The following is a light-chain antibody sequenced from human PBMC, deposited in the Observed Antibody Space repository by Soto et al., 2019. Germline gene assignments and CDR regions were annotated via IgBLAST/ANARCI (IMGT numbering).Light chain of an antibody. J-gene: IGKJ1*01. V-gene: IGKV1-39*01. CDR2: AAS. CDR1: QRISTH. CDR3: ERPHTAPGT. Sequence: RNRVTITCRTSQRISTHLNWYHQKPGKAPKLLIYAASSLQSGVPSRFSGCGSGTAFDLTLRSLHPYDSALSNCERPHTAPGTFGQGTKVDIK.